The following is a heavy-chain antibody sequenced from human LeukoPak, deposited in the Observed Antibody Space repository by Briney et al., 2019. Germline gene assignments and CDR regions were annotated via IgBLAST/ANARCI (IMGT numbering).Heavy chain of an antibody. Sequence: GGSLRLSCTASGFTFGDYAMSWVRQAPGKGLEWVSFIRSKAYGGTTEYAASVKGRFTISRDDFKSIAYLQMNSLKTEDTAVYYCTRVSLVAASVFFDYWGQGTLVTVSS. CDR1: GFTFGDYA. D-gene: IGHD2-15*01. V-gene: IGHV3-49*04. CDR3: TRVSLVAASVFFDY. J-gene: IGHJ4*02. CDR2: IRSKAYGGTT.